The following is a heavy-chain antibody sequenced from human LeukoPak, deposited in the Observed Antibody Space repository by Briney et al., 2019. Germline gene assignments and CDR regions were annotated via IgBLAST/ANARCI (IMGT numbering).Heavy chain of an antibody. V-gene: IGHV4-31*03. CDR1: GGSISSGGYY. D-gene: IGHD2-2*02. Sequence: PSETLSLTCTVSGGSISSGGYYWSWIRQHPGKGLEWIGYIYYSGSTYYNPSLKSRVTISVDTSKNQFSLKLSSVTAADTAVYYCASGEINTSSFVGAFDIWGQGTMVTVSS. CDR3: ASGEINTSSFVGAFDI. CDR2: IYYSGST. J-gene: IGHJ3*02.